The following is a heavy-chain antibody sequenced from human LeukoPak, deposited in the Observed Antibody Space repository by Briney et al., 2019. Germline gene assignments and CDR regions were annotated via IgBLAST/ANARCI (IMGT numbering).Heavy chain of an antibody. J-gene: IGHJ4*02. D-gene: IGHD6-19*01. Sequence: GGSLRLSCAASGFTFSSYSMNWVRQAPGKGLEWVSAITGSGGRTYYADSVKGRFTISRDNSKNTLYLQMNSLRAEDTAVYYCAKDMWLVTRDLDYWGQGTLVTVSS. CDR2: ITGSGGRT. CDR3: AKDMWLVTRDLDY. CDR1: GFTFSSYS. V-gene: IGHV3-23*01.